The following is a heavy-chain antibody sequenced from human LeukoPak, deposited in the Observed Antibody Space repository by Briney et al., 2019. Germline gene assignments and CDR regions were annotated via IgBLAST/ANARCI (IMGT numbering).Heavy chain of an antibody. D-gene: IGHD6-13*01. J-gene: IGHJ4*02. CDR1: GFTFSSYA. CDR2: ISYDGSNK. Sequence: GRSLRLSCAASGFTFSSYAMHWVRQAPGKGLEWVAVISYDGSNKYYADSVEGRFTISRDNSKNTLYLQMNSLRAEDTAVYYCARSIAAAGTTWGFFDYWGQGTLVTVSS. V-gene: IGHV3-30-3*01. CDR3: ARSIAAAGTTWGFFDY.